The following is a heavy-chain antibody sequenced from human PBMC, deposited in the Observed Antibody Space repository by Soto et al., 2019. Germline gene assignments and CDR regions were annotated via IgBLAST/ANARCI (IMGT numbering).Heavy chain of an antibody. CDR3: ANQYFDY. Sequence: GGSLRLSCAASGVTLSSYAMSWVRQAPGKGLEWVSTISAGAGSTHYAESVKGRFTISSDNSKTTLYLQMNSLRAEDTAVYYCANQYFDYWGQGTLVTVSS. CDR1: GVTLSSYA. J-gene: IGHJ4*02. CDR2: ISAGAGST. V-gene: IGHV3-23*01.